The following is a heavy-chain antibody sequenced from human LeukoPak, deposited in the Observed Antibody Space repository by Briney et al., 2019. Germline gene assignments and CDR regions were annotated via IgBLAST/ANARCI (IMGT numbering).Heavy chain of an antibody. J-gene: IGHJ4*02. V-gene: IGHV1-69*01. CDR2: IIPIFGTA. CDR1: GGTFSSYA. CDR3: ARDQPRISAAGTLDY. Sequence: SVKCSCKASGGTFSSYAISWVRQAPGQGLEWMGGIIPIFGTANYAQKFQGRVTITADESTSTAYMELSSLRSEDTAVYYCARDQPRISAAGTLDYWGQGTLVTVSS. D-gene: IGHD6-13*01.